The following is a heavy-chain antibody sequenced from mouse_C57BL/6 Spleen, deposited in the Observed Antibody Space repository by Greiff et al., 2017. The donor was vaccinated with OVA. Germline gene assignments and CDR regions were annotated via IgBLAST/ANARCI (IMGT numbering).Heavy chain of an antibody. J-gene: IGHJ2*01. CDR2: IHPSDSDT. CDR3: EIWDDGYYPYYFDY. V-gene: IGHV1-74*01. Sequence: QVQLQQPGAELVKPGASVKVSCKASGYTFTSYWMHWVKQRPGQGLEWIGRIHPSDSDTNYNQKFKGKATLTVDKSSSTAYMQLSSLTSDDSAVYYCEIWDDGYYPYYFDYWGQGTTLTVSS. D-gene: IGHD2-3*01. CDR1: GYTFTSYW.